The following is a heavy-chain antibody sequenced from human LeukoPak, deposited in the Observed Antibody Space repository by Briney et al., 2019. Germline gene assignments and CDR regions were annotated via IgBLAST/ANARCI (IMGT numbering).Heavy chain of an antibody. V-gene: IGHV3-74*01. CDR2: INSDGSST. CDR1: GFTFSSYW. CDR3: AKDSSPCYYYYFMDG. J-gene: IGHJ6*03. Sequence: GGSLRLSCAASGFTFSSYWMHWVRQAPGKGLVWVSRINSDGSSTTYADSVKGRFTISRDKSKNSLYLQMNSLRTEDTALYYCAKDSSPCYYYYFMDGWGKGTMVTVSS. D-gene: IGHD6-6*01.